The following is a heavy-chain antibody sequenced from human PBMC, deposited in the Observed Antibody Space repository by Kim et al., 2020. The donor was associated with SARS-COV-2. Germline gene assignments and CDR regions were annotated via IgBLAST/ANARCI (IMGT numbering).Heavy chain of an antibody. V-gene: IGHV4-61*01. D-gene: IGHD3-16*01. CDR3: AREGGGEMATILWFDP. CDR2: IYYSGST. Sequence: SETLSLTCTVSGGSVSSGSYYWSWIRQPPGKGLEWIGYIYYSGSTNYNPSLKSRVTISVDTSKNQFSLKLSSVTAADTAVYYCAREGGGEMATILWFDPWGQGTLVTVSS. J-gene: IGHJ5*02. CDR1: GGSVSSGSYY.